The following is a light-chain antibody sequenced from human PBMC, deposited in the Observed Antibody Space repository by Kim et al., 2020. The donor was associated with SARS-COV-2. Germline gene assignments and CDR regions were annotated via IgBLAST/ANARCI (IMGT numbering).Light chain of an antibody. CDR3: CSHAGNFYV. Sequence: PGPSVTISCTGTCSDVDNDDRVSWSQKSPGTAPKLMVYGVTQRPSGGPDRFSGSKSGNTASLTISGIRAEDEADYYCCSHAGNFYVFGSGTKVTVL. J-gene: IGLJ1*01. V-gene: IGLV2-11*01. CDR1: CSDVDNDDR. CDR2: GVT.